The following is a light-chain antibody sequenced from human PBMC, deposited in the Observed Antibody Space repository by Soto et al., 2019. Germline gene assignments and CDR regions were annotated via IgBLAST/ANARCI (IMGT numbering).Light chain of an antibody. Sequence: QSVLTQPASVSGSPGQSITISCTGTSSDVGGYNYVSWYQQHPGKAPKLMIYGVSNRPSGVSDRFSGSKSGNTASLTISGLQAEDEADYFCGSYRSTGTPWVFGGGTKVTVL. CDR1: SSDVGGYNY. V-gene: IGLV2-14*01. CDR2: GVS. CDR3: GSYRSTGTPWV. J-gene: IGLJ3*02.